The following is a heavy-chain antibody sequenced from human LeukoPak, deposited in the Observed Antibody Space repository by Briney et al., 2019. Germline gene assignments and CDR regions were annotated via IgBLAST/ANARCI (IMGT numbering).Heavy chain of an antibody. CDR1: GFTFSSYG. J-gene: IGHJ6*02. CDR3: AKDPGEDIVVVPAATYGMDV. V-gene: IGHV3-30*18. CDR2: ISYDGSNK. D-gene: IGHD2-2*01. Sequence: PGGSLRLSCAASGFTFSSYGMHWVRQAPGKGLEWVAVISYDGSNKYYADSVKGRFTISRDNSKKTLYLQMNSLRAEDTAVYYCAKDPGEDIVVVPAATYGMDVWGQGTTVTVSS.